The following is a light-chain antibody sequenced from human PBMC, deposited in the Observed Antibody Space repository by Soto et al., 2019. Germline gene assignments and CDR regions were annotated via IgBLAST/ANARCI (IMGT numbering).Light chain of an antibody. CDR2: GAS. CDR3: QQYNNWPLT. V-gene: IGKV3-15*01. Sequence: EVVLTQSPATLSLSPGGRATLSCRTSQSVSNYLAWYQQKPGQAPRLLIDGASTRATGIPARFSGSGSGTEFTLTISSLQSEDFAVYYCQQYNNWPLTFGGGTRWIS. CDR1: QSVSNY. J-gene: IGKJ4*01.